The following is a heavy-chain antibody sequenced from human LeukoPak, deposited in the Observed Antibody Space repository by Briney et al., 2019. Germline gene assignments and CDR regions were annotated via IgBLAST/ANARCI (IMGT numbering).Heavy chain of an antibody. CDR2: IYYSGST. CDR1: GGSISGSSYF. D-gene: IGHD3-3*01. CDR3: ARVDFWSGYYSY. V-gene: IGHV4-39*07. Sequence: PSETLSLTCTVSGGSISGSSYFWGWIRQPPGKGLEWIGSIYYSGSTNYNPSLKSRVTISVDTSKNQFSLKLSSVTAADTAVYYCARVDFWSGYYSYWGQGTLVTVSS. J-gene: IGHJ4*02.